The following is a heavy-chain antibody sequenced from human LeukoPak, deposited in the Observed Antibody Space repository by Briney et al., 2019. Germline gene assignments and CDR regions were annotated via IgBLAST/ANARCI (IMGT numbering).Heavy chain of an antibody. CDR1: GFIFRHYA. CDR2: IRFDGSQI. V-gene: IGHV3-30*02. Sequence: GGSLRLSCTASGFIFRHYAMHWVRQATGKGLVWVACIRFDGSQIYYAESVTGGFTISRDNSKITVYLQMNRLRPEDTGVFYCEEVESRWEDLDYWGQGTLVTVSS. D-gene: IGHD1-26*01. CDR3: EEVESRWEDLDY. J-gene: IGHJ4*02.